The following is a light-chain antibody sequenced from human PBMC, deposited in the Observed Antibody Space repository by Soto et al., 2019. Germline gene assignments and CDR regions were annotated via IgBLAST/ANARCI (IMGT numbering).Light chain of an antibody. Sequence: QTVVTQEPSFSVSPGGTVTLTCGLTSGSVSTDYYPSWYQQTPGQAPRTLIYSTNTRSSGVPDRFSGSILGNKAALTITGAKGVDVVFCYCVLYMEGASRVGGG. CDR2: STN. CDR3: VLYMEGASRV. V-gene: IGLV8-61*01. J-gene: IGLJ3*02. CDR1: SGSVSTDYY.